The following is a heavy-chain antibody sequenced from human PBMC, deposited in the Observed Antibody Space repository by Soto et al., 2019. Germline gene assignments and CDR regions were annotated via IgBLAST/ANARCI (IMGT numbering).Heavy chain of an antibody. D-gene: IGHD5-12*01. J-gene: IGHJ5*02. CDR1: GGSISSYY. CDR3: ARGVEMATIRRFWFDP. Sequence: SETLSLTCTVSGGSISSYYWSWIRQPPGKGLEWIGYIYYSGSTNYNPSLKSRVTISVDTSKNQFSLKLSSVTAADTAVYYCARGVEMATIRRFWFDPWGQGTLVTVSS. CDR2: IYYSGST. V-gene: IGHV4-59*01.